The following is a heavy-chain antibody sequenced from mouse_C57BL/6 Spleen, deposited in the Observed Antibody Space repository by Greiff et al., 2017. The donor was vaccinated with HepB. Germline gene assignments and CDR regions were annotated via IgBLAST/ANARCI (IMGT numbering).Heavy chain of an antibody. CDR2: IDPSDSYT. CDR1: GYTFTSYW. J-gene: IGHJ2*01. V-gene: IGHV1-50*01. CDR3: ATGNPYYFDY. D-gene: IGHD2-1*01. Sequence: VQLQQPGAELVKPGASVKLSCKASGYTFTSYWMQWVKQRPGQGLEWIGEIDPSDSYTNYNQKFKGKATLTVDTSSSTAYMQLSSLTSEDSAVYYCATGNPYYFDYWGQGTTLTVSS.